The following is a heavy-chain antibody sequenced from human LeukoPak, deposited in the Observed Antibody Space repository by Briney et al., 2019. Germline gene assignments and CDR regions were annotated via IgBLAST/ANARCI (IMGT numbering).Heavy chain of an antibody. CDR2: IYYSGST. CDR1: GGSISSYY. CDR3: ARLGYYGSGSYGAIPYYYHYGMDV. D-gene: IGHD3-10*01. Sequence: SETLSLTCTVSGGSISSYYWSWIRQPPGKGLEWIGYIYYSGSTNYNPSLKSRVTISVDTSKNQFSLKLSSVTAADTAVYYCARLGYYGSGSYGAIPYYYHYGMDVWGQGTTVTVSS. V-gene: IGHV4-59*08. J-gene: IGHJ6*02.